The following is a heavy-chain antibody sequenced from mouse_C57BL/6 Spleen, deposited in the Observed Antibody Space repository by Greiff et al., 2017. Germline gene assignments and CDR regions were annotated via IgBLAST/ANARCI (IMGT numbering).Heavy chain of an antibody. D-gene: IGHD1-1*01. J-gene: IGHJ2*01. V-gene: IGHV1-82*01. CDR3: ALHYYGISLGC. Sequence: QVQLQQSGPELVKPGASVKISCKASGYAFSSSWMNWVKQRPGKGLEWIGRIDPGDGDTNYNGKFKGKATLAADKSSSTAYMQLSSLTCEDSAVYFCALHYYGISLGCWGQGTTLTVST. CDR2: IDPGDGDT. CDR1: GYAFSSSW.